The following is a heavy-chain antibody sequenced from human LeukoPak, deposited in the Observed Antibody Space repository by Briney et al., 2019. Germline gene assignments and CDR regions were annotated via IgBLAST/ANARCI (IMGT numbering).Heavy chain of an antibody. CDR1: GFTFSSYG. Sequence: GGSLRLSCGASGFTFSSYGMHWVRQAPGKGLEWVAVIWYDGSNKYYADSVKGRFTISRDNSKNTLYLQMNSLRAEDTAVYYCARDRNYDSSGSFGYWGQGTLVTVSS. V-gene: IGHV3-33*08. D-gene: IGHD3-22*01. CDR3: ARDRNYDSSGSFGY. CDR2: IWYDGSNK. J-gene: IGHJ4*02.